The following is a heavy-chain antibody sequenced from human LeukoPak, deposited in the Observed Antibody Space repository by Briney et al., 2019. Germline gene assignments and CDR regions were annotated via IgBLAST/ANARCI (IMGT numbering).Heavy chain of an antibody. Sequence: GGSLRLSCAASGFTFSNYAMNWVRQAPGKGLEWLSYIGSSSSVIHYADSVKGRFTISRDNAKNSLYLQMNSLRDEDTAVYYCARDQDWAFDYWGQGTLVTVSS. CDR2: IGSSSSVI. J-gene: IGHJ4*02. CDR3: ARDQDWAFDY. D-gene: IGHD3-9*01. V-gene: IGHV3-48*02. CDR1: GFTFSNYA.